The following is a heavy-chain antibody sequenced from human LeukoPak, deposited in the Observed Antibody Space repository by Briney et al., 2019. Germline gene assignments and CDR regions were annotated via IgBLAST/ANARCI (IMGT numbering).Heavy chain of an antibody. CDR2: IYSGGST. CDR1: GFTVSSNY. D-gene: IGHD6-13*01. J-gene: IGHJ4*02. CDR3: VRDSGWYRFDY. V-gene: IGHV3-53*01. Sequence: GGSLRLSCAASGFTVSSNYMSWVRQAPGKGLEWVSVIYSGGSTYYADSVKGRFTISRDNSKNSLSLQMNSLRAEDTAMYYCVRDSGWYRFDYWGQGTLVTVSA.